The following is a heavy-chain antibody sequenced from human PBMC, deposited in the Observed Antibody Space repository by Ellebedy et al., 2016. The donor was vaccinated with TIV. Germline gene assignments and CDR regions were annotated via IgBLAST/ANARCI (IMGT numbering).Heavy chain of an antibody. V-gene: IGHV1-2*02. Sequence: ASVKVSCKASGYTFANYYIHWVRQAPGQGLEWMAWINPNNGGTNYAHQFQGRVTMARDTSVSTAYMELSRLRSDDTAVYYCARDSWSGFGKSSMGMDVWGQGTTVTVSS. CDR1: GYTFANYY. CDR2: INPNNGGT. J-gene: IGHJ6*02. D-gene: IGHD3-10*01. CDR3: ARDSWSGFGKSSMGMDV.